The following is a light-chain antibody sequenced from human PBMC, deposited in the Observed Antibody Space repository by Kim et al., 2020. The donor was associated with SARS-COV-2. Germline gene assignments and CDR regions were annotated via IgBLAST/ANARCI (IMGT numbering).Light chain of an antibody. Sequence: DIQMTQSPSSVSASVGDRVTITCRASQGIGNWLAWYQQKPGKAPKLLIAGASSLQSWVPSRFSGSGTGTDLTLSISSLQPEDFATYYCQQADAFPLTFGGGTKVEIK. CDR2: GAS. J-gene: IGKJ4*01. CDR3: QQADAFPLT. CDR1: QGIGNW. V-gene: IGKV1-12*01.